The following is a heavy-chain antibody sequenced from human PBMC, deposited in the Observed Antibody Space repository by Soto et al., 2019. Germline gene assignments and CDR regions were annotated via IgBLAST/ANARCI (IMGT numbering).Heavy chain of an antibody. D-gene: IGHD3-10*01. Sequence: WGSLRLYCASSGCTVSITSMSWVRHAPGTGLEWVSVIYSGGSTYYADSAKGRFTISRDNSKNTLYLQMNSLRAEDTAVYYCARGARRGNLYYYYYGMDVWGQGTTVTGSS. V-gene: IGHV3-53*01. CDR3: ARGARRGNLYYYYYGMDV. J-gene: IGHJ6*02. CDR1: GCTVSITS. CDR2: IYSGGST.